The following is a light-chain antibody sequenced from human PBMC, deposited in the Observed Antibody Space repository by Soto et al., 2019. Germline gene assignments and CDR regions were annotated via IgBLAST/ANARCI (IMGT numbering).Light chain of an antibody. Sequence: DIQMTQSPSALSASVGDRVTITCRASQSISRYLNWYQQKVGIAPKLLIYAASSLQSGVPPRFSGSGSGTDFTLTISSLQPEDFATYNCQQSYSTPYTVGQGTKLEI. CDR2: AAS. V-gene: IGKV1-39*01. CDR3: QQSYSTPYT. CDR1: QSISRY. J-gene: IGKJ2*01.